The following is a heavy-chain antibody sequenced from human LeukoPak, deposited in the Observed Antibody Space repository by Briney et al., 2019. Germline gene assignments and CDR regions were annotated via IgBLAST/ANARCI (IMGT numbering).Heavy chain of an antibody. J-gene: IGHJ4*02. CDR1: GYSFTSYW. V-gene: IGHV5-51*01. Sequence: GESLKISCKGSGYSFTSYWIGWVRQMPGKGLEWMGIIYPGDSDTRYSPSFQGQVTISADKSISTAYLQWSSLKASDTAMYYCVRSPSLAAAGGGSFGYWGQGTLVTVSS. CDR3: VRSPSLAAAGGGSFGY. CDR2: IYPGDSDT. D-gene: IGHD6-13*01.